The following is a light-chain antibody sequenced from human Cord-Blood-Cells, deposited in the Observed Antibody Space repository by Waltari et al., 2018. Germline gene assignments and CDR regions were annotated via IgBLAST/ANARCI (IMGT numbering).Light chain of an antibody. J-gene: IGLJ2*01. CDR2: EDS. V-gene: IGLV2-23*02. Sequence: QYALTQPASVSGSPGQSITISCTGTSSDVGSYNLDSWYQQHPGKAPKLMIYEDSKRPSGISNRFSGSKSVNTASLTISGLQAEDEADYYCCSYAGSSTVGVFGGGTKLTVL. CDR3: CSYAGSSTVGV. CDR1: SSDVGSYNL.